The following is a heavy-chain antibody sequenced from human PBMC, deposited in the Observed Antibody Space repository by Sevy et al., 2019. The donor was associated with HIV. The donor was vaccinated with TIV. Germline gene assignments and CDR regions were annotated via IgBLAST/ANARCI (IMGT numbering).Heavy chain of an antibody. Sequence: GGSLRLSCVTSGFTFRNHAMHWVRQAPGKGLEWVAVISSDGAIKYYADSVKGRFTFSRDNSKSTLYLQMNSLRPEHTDMYYCAKSYSGSYYIPYDAFDMWGQGTMVTVSS. J-gene: IGHJ3*02. V-gene: IGHV3-30-3*02. CDR2: ISSDGAIK. D-gene: IGHD1-26*01. CDR3: AKSYSGSYYIPYDAFDM. CDR1: GFTFRNHA.